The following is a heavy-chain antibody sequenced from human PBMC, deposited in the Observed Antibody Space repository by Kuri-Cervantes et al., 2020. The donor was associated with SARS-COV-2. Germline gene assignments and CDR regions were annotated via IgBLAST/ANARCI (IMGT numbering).Heavy chain of an antibody. Sequence: ASVKVSCKASGYTFTSYGISWVRQAPGQGLEWMGWISAYNGNTTYAQKLQGRVTMTTDTSTSTAYMELRSLRSDDTAVYYCARVPYSPLRRDDYYCDSSVPWYYYYGMDVWGQGTTVTVSS. CDR3: ARVPYSPLRRDDYYCDSSVPWYYYYGMDV. D-gene: IGHD3-22*01. CDR1: GYTFTSYG. CDR2: ISAYNGNT. J-gene: IGHJ6*02. V-gene: IGHV1-18*04.